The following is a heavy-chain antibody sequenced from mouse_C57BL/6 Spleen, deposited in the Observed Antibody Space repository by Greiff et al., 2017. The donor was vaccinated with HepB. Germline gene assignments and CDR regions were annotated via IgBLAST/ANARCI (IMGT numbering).Heavy chain of an antibody. Sequence: QVQLQQSGAELVKPGASVKLSCKASGYTFTSYWMQWVKQRPGQGLEWIGEIDPSDSYTNYNQKFKGKATLTVDTSSSTAYMQLSSLTSEDSAVYYCAKVAYSNYVNYFDYWGQGTTLTVSS. J-gene: IGHJ2*01. CDR3: AKVAYSNYVNYFDY. V-gene: IGHV1-50*01. CDR2: IDPSDSYT. D-gene: IGHD2-5*01. CDR1: GYTFTSYW.